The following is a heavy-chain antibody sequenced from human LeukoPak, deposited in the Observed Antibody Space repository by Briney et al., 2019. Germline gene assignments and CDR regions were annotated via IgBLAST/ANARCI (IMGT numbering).Heavy chain of an antibody. CDR2: IKQDGSAK. J-gene: IGHJ4*02. Sequence: SGGSLRLSCAASGFPFSDYWMHWVRQAPGKGLEWVDNIKQDGSAKYYVDSVKGRFTISRGNAKNSLYLQMNSLRAEDTAVYDCARRYFDSWGQGTLVTVSS. V-gene: IGHV3-7*03. CDR1: GFPFSDYW. CDR3: ARRYFDS.